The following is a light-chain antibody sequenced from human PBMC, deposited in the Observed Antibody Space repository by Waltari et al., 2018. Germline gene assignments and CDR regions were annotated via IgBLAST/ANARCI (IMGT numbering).Light chain of an antibody. Sequence: QSALTQPRSVSGSPDQSVTISCTGTRSDVGGYNYVSWYQQHPGKAPKFMIYDVSKRPSGVPDRFSGSKSGNTASLTISGLQAEDEADYYCCSYAGSYTLVFGGGTKLTVL. V-gene: IGLV2-11*01. CDR3: CSYAGSYTLV. CDR1: RSDVGGYNY. CDR2: DVS. J-gene: IGLJ2*01.